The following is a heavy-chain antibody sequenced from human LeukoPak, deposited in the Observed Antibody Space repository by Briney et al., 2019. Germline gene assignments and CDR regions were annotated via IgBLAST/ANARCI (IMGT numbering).Heavy chain of an antibody. Sequence: GGSLRLSCAASGFTFSSYGMHWVRQAPGKGLEWVAVIWYDGSNKYYADSVKGRFTISRDNSKNTLYLQMNSLRAEDTAVYYCARPVEMATIGTDDAFDIWGQGTMVTVSS. CDR2: IWYDGSNK. CDR1: GFTFSSYG. J-gene: IGHJ3*02. V-gene: IGHV3-33*01. D-gene: IGHD5-24*01. CDR3: ARPVEMATIGTDDAFDI.